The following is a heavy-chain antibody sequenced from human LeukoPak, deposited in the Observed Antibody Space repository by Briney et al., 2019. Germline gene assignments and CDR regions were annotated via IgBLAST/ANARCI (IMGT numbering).Heavy chain of an antibody. CDR3: ARGRQYYDSTGYYY. CDR1: RGSISSYY. CDR2: IYYSGST. D-gene: IGHD3-22*01. Sequence: SETLSLTCTVSRGSISSYYWSWIRQPPGKGLEWIGYIYYSGSTNYNPSLKSRVTISVDTSKNQFSLKLSSVTAADTAVYYCARGRQYYDSTGYYYWGQGTLVTISS. V-gene: IGHV4-59*01. J-gene: IGHJ4*02.